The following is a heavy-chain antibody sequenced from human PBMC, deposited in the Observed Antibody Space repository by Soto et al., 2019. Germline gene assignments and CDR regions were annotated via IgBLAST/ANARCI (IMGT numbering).Heavy chain of an antibody. CDR3: ARGCYYDFWSGYIYYYCMGV. CDR1: VYTFTGYY. CDR2: INPNRGGT. V-gene: IGHV1-2*04. Sequence: SSLKVAWKACVYTFTGYYVQWVLQSPGQGHEWMGWINPNRGGTNYAQKLQGWVTMTRDTSISTAYMELSRLRSDDTAVYYCARGCYYDFWSGYIYYYCMGVWGKGTMGTVSS. D-gene: IGHD3-3*01. J-gene: IGHJ6*03.